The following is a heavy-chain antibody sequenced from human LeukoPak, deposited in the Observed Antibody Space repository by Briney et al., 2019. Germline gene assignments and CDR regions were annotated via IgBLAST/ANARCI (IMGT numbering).Heavy chain of an antibody. CDR2: ISSSSSYI. CDR3: ARHFMTGYYTSLDAFDI. D-gene: IGHD3/OR15-3a*01. CDR1: GFTFTDYW. J-gene: IGHJ3*02. V-gene: IGHV3-21*01. Sequence: GGSLRLSCTTSGFTFTDYWMTWVRQAPGKGLEWVSSISSSSSYIYYADSVKGRFTISRDNAKNSLYLQMNSLRAEDTAVYYCARHFMTGYYTSLDAFDIWGQGTMVTVSS.